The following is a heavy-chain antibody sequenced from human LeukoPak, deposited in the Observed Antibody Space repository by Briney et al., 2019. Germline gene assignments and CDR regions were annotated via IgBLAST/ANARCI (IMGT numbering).Heavy chain of an antibody. D-gene: IGHD1-26*01. Sequence: SETLSLTCAVSGASISSSNYYWGWVRQSPGKGLEWIGNIYSSGNTYYNASLKSRVTMYIDTSKNQFSLKLSSVTAADTAMYYCAKSGGYGLIDCWGQGTLVTVSS. CDR3: AKSGGYGLIDC. V-gene: IGHV4-39*01. CDR2: IYSSGNT. J-gene: IGHJ4*02. CDR1: GASISSSNYY.